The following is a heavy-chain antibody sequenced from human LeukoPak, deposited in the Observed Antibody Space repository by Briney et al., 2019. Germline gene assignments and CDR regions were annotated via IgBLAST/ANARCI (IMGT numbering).Heavy chain of an antibody. CDR3: ARDRVNWNDEVDYYYYYGMDV. J-gene: IGHJ6*04. CDR1: GFTFSSYS. D-gene: IGHD1-1*01. Sequence: GGSLRLSCAASGFTFSSYSMNWVRQAPGKGLEWVSSISSISSYIYYADSVKGRFTISRDNAKNSLYLQMNSLRAEDTAVYYCARDRVNWNDEVDYYYYYGMDVWGKGTTVTVSS. CDR2: ISSISSYI. V-gene: IGHV3-21*01.